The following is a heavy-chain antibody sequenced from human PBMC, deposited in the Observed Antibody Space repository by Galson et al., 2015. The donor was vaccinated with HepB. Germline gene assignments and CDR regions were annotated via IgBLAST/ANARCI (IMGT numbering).Heavy chain of an antibody. CDR3: AKDRAPGEVHYFYAMDA. J-gene: IGHJ6*02. Sequence: SLRLACAASGFTFNNYAISWVRQTPGKGLEWLSVISGRRESPYYAAFVKGRFTISRDDSKNTGFLHMNDLRGEDTAVYYCAKDRAPGEVHYFYAMDAWGQGTTVSVSS. CDR1: GFTFNNYA. V-gene: IGHV3-23*01. D-gene: IGHD1-14*01. CDR2: ISGRRESP.